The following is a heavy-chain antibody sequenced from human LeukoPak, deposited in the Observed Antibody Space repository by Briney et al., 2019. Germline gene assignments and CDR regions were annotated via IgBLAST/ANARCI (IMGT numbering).Heavy chain of an antibody. CDR2: ISGSGGST. CDR3: ARILDSAWGELGY. J-gene: IGHJ4*02. Sequence: GGSLRPSCAASGFTFSSYAMSWVRQAPGKGLEWVSAISGSGGSTYYADSVKGRFTISRDNSKNTLYLQMNSLRAEDTAVYYCARILDSAWGELGYWGQGTLVTDSS. V-gene: IGHV3-23*01. CDR1: GFTFSSYA. D-gene: IGHD6-19*01.